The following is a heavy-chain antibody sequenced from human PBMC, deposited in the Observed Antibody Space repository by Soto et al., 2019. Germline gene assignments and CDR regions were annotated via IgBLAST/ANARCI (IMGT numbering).Heavy chain of an antibody. CDR2: ISYDGSNK. J-gene: IGHJ4*02. D-gene: IGHD2-15*01. CDR1: GFTFSSYA. Sequence: PGGSLRLSCAASGFTFSSYAMHWVRQAPGKGLEWVAVISYDGSNKYYADSVKGRFTISRDNSKNTLYLQMNSLRAEDTAVYYCASPFLGYCSGGSCPDHYFDYWRQGTLVTVSS. V-gene: IGHV3-30-3*01. CDR3: ASPFLGYCSGGSCPDHYFDY.